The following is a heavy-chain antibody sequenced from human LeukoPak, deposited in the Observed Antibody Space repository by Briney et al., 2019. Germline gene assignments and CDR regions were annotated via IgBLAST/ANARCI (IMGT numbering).Heavy chain of an antibody. V-gene: IGHV3-53*01. CDR3: ARAGGLGASSSRILSY. J-gene: IGHJ4*02. CDR2: IYSGGST. Sequence: GGSLRLSCAASGFTFSSYGMHWVRQAPGKGLEWVSVIYSGGSTYYADSVKGRFTISRDNSKNTLYLQMNSLRAEDTAVYYCARAGGLGASSSRILSYWGQGTLVTVSS. CDR1: GFTFSSYG. D-gene: IGHD6-6*01.